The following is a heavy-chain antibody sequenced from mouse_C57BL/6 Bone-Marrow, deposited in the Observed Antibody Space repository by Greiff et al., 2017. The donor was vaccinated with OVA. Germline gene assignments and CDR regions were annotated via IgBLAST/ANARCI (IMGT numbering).Heavy chain of an antibody. CDR3: ARYRRDSSGPTWFAY. J-gene: IGHJ3*01. Sequence: EVKLVESGGGLVQPGGSLSLSCAASGFTFTDYYMSWVRQPPGKALEWLGFIRNKANGYTTAYSASVKGRFTISRDNSQSILYLQMNALSADDSATYYCARYRRDSSGPTWFAYWGQGTLVTVSA. V-gene: IGHV7-3*01. CDR1: GFTFTDYY. CDR2: IRNKANGYTT. D-gene: IGHD3-2*02.